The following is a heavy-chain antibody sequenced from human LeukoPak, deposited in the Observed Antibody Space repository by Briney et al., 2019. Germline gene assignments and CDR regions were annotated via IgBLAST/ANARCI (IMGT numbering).Heavy chain of an antibody. Sequence: SETLSLTCTVSGGSISSGSYYWSWIRQPAGKGLEWIGRIYTSGSTNYNPSLKSRVTISVDTSKNQFSLKLSSVTAADTAVYYCAKDESPRIAADNYWGQGTLVTVSS. J-gene: IGHJ4*02. D-gene: IGHD6-25*01. CDR1: GGSISSGSYY. CDR2: IYTSGST. CDR3: AKDESPRIAADNY. V-gene: IGHV4-61*02.